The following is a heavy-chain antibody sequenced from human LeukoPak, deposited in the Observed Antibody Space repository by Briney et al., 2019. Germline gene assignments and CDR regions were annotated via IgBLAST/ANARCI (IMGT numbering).Heavy chain of an antibody. J-gene: IGHJ2*01. CDR2: IYYSGST. Sequence: PSETLSLTCTVSGGSISSTSYYWVWIRQPPGQGLEWIGSIYYSGSTYYNPSLKSRVTISVDTSKNQLSLKLNSVTAADTAVYFCARPVCGIGRFRFDPWGRGTLVTVSS. D-gene: IGHD2-15*01. CDR1: GGSISSTSYY. V-gene: IGHV4-39*01. CDR3: ARPVCGIGRFRFDP.